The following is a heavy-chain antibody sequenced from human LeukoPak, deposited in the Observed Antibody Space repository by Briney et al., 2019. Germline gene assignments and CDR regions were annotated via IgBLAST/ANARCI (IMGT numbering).Heavy chain of an antibody. CDR1: GFTFSGSA. J-gene: IGHJ3*02. CDR3: TRHYEILTGYYGGAFDI. V-gene: IGHV3-73*01. D-gene: IGHD3-9*01. CDR2: IRSKANSYAT. Sequence: GGSLRLSCAASGFTFSGSAMHWVRQASGKGLEWVGRIRSKANSYATAYAASVKGRFTISRDDSKNTAYLQMNSLKTEDTAVYYCTRHYEILTGYYGGAFDIWGQGTMVTVSS.